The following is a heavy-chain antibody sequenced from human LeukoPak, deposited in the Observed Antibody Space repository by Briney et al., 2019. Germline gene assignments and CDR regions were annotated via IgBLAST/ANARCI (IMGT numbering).Heavy chain of an antibody. Sequence: GRSLRLSCAASGFSFSNYGMNWVRQAPGKGPEWVAIISSDGRTQIYADSVKGRFTISRDNSKNTLYLQMNSPRAEDTAVYYCARDNYYDSSGYYNPTLLYYYYGMDVWGQGTTVTVSS. V-gene: IGHV3-30*03. CDR2: ISSDGRTQ. D-gene: IGHD3-22*01. CDR3: ARDNYYDSSGYYNPTLLYYYYGMDV. CDR1: GFSFSNYG. J-gene: IGHJ6*02.